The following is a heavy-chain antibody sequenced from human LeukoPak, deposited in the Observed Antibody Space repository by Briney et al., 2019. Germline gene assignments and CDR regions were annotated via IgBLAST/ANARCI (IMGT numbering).Heavy chain of an antibody. V-gene: IGHV3-74*01. D-gene: IGHD6-19*01. CDR3: ARVGYSSGWYDEFDYFDY. CDR1: GFTFSSYW. CDR2: INSDGSST. J-gene: IGHJ4*02. Sequence: PGGSLRLSCAASGFTFSSYWMHWVRQAPGKGLVWVSRINSDGSSTSYADSVKGRFTISRDNAKNTLYLQMNNLRAEDTAVYYCARVGYSSGWYDEFDYFDYWGQGTLVTVSS.